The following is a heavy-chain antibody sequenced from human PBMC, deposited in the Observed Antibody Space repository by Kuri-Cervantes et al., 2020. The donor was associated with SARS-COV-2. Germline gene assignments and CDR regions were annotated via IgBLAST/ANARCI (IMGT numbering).Heavy chain of an antibody. V-gene: IGHV3-7*03. CDR1: GSTVNYYW. D-gene: IGHD5-18*01. J-gene: IGHJ4*02. CDR2: VKQDGSET. CDR3: VRLGAAYVDTLVVMRAVHYFDS. Sequence: GGSLRLSCAASGSTVNYYWMTWVRQAPGGGLEWVANVKQDGSETYYVESVKGRFTISRDNAKNSLYLQMNSLRADDTAVYYCVRLGAAYVDTLVVMRAVHYFDSWGQGTLVTVSS.